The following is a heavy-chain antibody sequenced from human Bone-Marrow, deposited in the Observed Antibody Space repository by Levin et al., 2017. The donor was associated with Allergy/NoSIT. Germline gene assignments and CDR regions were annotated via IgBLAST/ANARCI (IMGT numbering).Heavy chain of an antibody. J-gene: IGHJ3*02. V-gene: IGHV3-13*01. CDR3: ARYNYEYNALDI. CDR2: IGTAGDT. D-gene: IGHD5-18*01. CDR1: GFTFRTHD. Sequence: PSETLSLTCAASGFTFRTHDMHWVRQGTGKGLEWVSTIGTAGDTYYPDSLRGRFTISRENAKNSLYLQMNGLSAGDTAVYYCARYNYEYNALDIWGPGTTVTVSS.